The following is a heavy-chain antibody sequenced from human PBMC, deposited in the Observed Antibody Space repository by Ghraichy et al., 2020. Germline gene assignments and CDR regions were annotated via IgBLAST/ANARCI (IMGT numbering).Heavy chain of an antibody. V-gene: IGHV4-39*01. CDR2: IYYSGST. CDR1: GGSISSSSYY. D-gene: IGHD5-24*01. Sequence: SETLSLTCTVSGGSISSSSYYWGWIRQPPGKGLEWIGSIYYSGSTYYNPSLKSRVTISVDTSKNQFSLKLSSVTAADTAVYYCARHVRPGKMATTAMGKLGSTIDYWGQGTLVTV. J-gene: IGHJ4*02. CDR3: ARHVRPGKMATTAMGKLGSTIDY.